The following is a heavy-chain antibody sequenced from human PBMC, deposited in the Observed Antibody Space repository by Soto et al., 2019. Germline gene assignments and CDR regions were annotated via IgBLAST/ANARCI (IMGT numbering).Heavy chain of an antibody. CDR2: IWYDGSNK. Sequence: QVQLVESGGGVVQPGRSLRLSCAASGFTFSSYGMHWVRQAPGKGLEWVAVIWYDGSNKYYADSVKGRFTISRDNSKNTLYLQMNSLRAEDTAVYYCARNTCYYDSSGYLGWYFDYWGQGTLVTVSS. D-gene: IGHD3-22*01. V-gene: IGHV3-33*01. J-gene: IGHJ4*02. CDR1: GFTFSSYG. CDR3: ARNTCYYDSSGYLGWYFDY.